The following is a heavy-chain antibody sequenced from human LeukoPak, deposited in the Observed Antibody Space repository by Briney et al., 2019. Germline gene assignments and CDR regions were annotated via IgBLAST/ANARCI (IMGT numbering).Heavy chain of an antibody. CDR3: ARDRGLWFGELLSPFDP. CDR1: GFTFSSYS. J-gene: IGHJ5*02. D-gene: IGHD3-10*01. Sequence: GGSLRLSCAASGFTFSSYSMNWVRQAPGKGLEWVSSISSSSTYIYYADSVKGRFTISRDNAKNSLYLQMNSPRAEDTAVYYCARDRGLWFGELLSPFDPWGQGTLVTVSS. V-gene: IGHV3-21*01. CDR2: ISSSSTYI.